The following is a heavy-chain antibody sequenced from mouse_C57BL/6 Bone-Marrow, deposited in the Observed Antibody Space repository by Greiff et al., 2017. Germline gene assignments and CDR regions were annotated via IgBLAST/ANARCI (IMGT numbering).Heavy chain of an antibody. V-gene: IGHV2-9*01. J-gene: IGHJ3*01. CDR2: IWGGGST. CDR1: GFSLTSYG. Sequence: VQRVESGPGLVAPSQCLSITCTVSGFSLTSYGVDWVRQPPGKGLEWLGVIWGGGSTNYYSALMSRLSIRKDNSKSQVFLRMHSLQTDDTAMYYCAKHSGGRVAYWGQGTLVTVSA. CDR3: AKHSGGRVAY.